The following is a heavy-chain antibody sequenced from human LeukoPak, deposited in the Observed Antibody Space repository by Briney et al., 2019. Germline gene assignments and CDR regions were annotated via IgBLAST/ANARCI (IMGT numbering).Heavy chain of an antibody. CDR2: IYHSGST. CDR3: ARGVPQWLYRLANWFDP. V-gene: IGHV4-38-2*02. CDR1: GYSISSGYY. D-gene: IGHD3-22*01. J-gene: IGHJ5*02. Sequence: SETLSLTCTVSGYSISSGYYWGWIRQPPGKGLEWIGSIYHSGSTYYNPSLKSRITISVDTSKNQFSLKLYSVTTADTAVYYCARGVPQWLYRLANWFDPWGQGTLVTVSS.